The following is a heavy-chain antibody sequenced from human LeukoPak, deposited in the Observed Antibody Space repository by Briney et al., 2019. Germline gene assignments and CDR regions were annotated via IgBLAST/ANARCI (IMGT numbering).Heavy chain of an antibody. V-gene: IGHV4-61*01. CDR3: ARGGSAFDI. CDR1: GGSVSSGSYY. CDR2: IYYSGST. Sequence: PETLPLTCTVSGGSVSSGSYYWSWIRQSPGKGLEFIGYIYYSGSTNYNPSLKSRFTISIDTSKNQFSLRLQSVGAADTAVYYCARGGSAFDIWGQGTMVTVSS. J-gene: IGHJ3*02. D-gene: IGHD6-25*01.